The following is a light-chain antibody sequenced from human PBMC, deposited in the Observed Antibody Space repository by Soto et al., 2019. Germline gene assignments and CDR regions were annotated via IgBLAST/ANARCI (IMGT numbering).Light chain of an antibody. J-gene: IGLJ3*02. CDR3: QSYDSSLSTSGGV. CDR1: SSNIGAGYA. CDR2: ANN. Sequence: QSVLTQPPSVSGAPGQRVTISCTGSSSNIGAGYAVHWYQQLPGTDPKVLIYANNNRPSGVPGRFSGSKSGTSASLAITGLQAEDEAEYYCQSYDSSLSTSGGVFGGGTKLTVL. V-gene: IGLV1-40*01.